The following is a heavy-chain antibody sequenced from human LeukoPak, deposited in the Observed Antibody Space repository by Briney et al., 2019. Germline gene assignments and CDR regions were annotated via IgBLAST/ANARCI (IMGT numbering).Heavy chain of an antibody. CDR2: IRSSSSI. Sequence: GGSLRLSCAASGFIFSASGMSWVRQIPGKGLEWVCSIRSSSSIYYADSVKGRFTISRDNSKNSLYLHMSSLRVEDTAFYYCAKGSEILTLWGQGTLVTVSS. J-gene: IGHJ4*02. D-gene: IGHD3-9*01. V-gene: IGHV3-69-1*01. CDR3: AKGSEILTL. CDR1: GFIFSASG.